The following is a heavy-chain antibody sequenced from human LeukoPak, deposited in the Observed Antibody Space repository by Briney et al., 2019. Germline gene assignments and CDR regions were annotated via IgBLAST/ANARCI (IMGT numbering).Heavy chain of an antibody. D-gene: IGHD4-23*01. CDR3: ARFVVVTYKLFDY. Sequence: TSETLSLTCAVYGGSFSGYYWSWIRQPPGKGLEWIGEINHSGSTNYNPSLKSRVTISVDTSKNQFSLKLSSVTAADTAVYYCARFVVVTYKLFDYWGQGTLVTVFS. J-gene: IGHJ4*02. CDR1: GGSFSGYY. CDR2: INHSGST. V-gene: IGHV4-34*01.